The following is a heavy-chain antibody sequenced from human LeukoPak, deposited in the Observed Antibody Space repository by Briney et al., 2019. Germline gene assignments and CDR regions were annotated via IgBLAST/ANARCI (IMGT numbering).Heavy chain of an antibody. D-gene: IGHD3-9*01. CDR3: ASDNYDILADY. V-gene: IGHV3-74*01. Sequence: GGSLRLSCAASRFTFSSYWMHWVRQAPGKGLVWVSRINSDGSSTTYADSVRGRFTISRDNAKNTLYMQMNSLRAEDTAVYFCASDNYDILADYWGQGTLVTVSS. CDR2: INSDGSST. J-gene: IGHJ4*02. CDR1: RFTFSSYW.